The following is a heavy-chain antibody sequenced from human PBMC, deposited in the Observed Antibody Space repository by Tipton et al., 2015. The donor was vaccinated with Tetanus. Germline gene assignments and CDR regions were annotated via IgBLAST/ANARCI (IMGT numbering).Heavy chain of an antibody. CDR2: TYYRSKWYN. J-gene: IGHJ4*02. D-gene: IGHD6-19*01. CDR3: ARSLGSGRYFDY. Sequence: WVRQAPGQGLEWMGWTYYRSKWYNDYVVSVKSRITINPDTSKNQFSLQLNSVTPEDSAVYYCARSLGSGRYFDYWGQGTLVTVSS. V-gene: IGHV6-1*01.